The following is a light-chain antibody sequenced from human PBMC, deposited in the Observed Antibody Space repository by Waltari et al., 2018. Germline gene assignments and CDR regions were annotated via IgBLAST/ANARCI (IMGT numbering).Light chain of an antibody. CDR1: QSVGYN. Sequence: EVVMTQSPATLSVSPGERVTLSCRASQSVGYNLAWFQQQPGQAPRLLIYGASTRATDIPDRFSGSGSGTAFILTISSLQSEDFANYYCQQYNNWQITFGQGTRLDLK. V-gene: IGKV3-15*01. J-gene: IGKJ5*01. CDR3: QQYNNWQIT. CDR2: GAS.